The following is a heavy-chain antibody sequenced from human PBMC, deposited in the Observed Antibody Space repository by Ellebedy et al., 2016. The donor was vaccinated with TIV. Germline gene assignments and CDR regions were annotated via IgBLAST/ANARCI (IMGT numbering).Heavy chain of an antibody. D-gene: IGHD6-13*01. J-gene: IGHJ4*02. Sequence: GESLKISCAASGFTFSQYAMHWVRQVPGEGLVWVSRIGSDGIGTSYADSVKGRFTISRDNAKNTLYLQMNGLRAEDTAVYYCAREVWYPASWGQGTLVTVSS. CDR3: AREVWYPAS. CDR2: IGSDGIGT. CDR1: GFTFSQYA. V-gene: IGHV3-74*01.